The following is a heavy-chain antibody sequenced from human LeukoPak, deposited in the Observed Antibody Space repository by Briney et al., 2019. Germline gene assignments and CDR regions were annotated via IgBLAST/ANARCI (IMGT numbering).Heavy chain of an antibody. CDR1: GGSISSSSYY. CDR2: INSDGTII. Sequence: ETLSLTCTVSGGSISSSSYYWGWVRQAPGKGLVWVSRINSDGTIIGYADSVKGRFTISRDNAKNTLYLQMNSLRADDTAVYYCARSMYCGGDCYYYFDYWGQGTLVTVAS. D-gene: IGHD2-21*02. CDR3: ARSMYCGGDCYYYFDY. J-gene: IGHJ4*02. V-gene: IGHV3-74*01.